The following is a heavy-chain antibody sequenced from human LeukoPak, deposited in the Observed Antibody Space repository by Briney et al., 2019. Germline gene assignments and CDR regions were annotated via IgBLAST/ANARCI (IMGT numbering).Heavy chain of an antibody. Sequence: GGSLRLSCAASGFTFSEYSFNWVRQAPGKGLEWVSSITSSSIGIYYADSVKGRFTISRDNAKNLLYLQMNSLRAEDTAVYYCVRPRLGMNHFYYMDVWGTGTTVIVSS. V-gene: IGHV3-21*01. D-gene: IGHD3-9*01. CDR3: VRPRLGMNHFYYMDV. CDR2: ITSSSIGI. CDR1: GFTFSEYS. J-gene: IGHJ6*03.